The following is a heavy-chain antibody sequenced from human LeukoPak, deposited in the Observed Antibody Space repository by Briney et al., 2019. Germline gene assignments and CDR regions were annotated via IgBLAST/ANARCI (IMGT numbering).Heavy chain of an antibody. Sequence: PSETLSLTCTVSGGSISSYYWSWIRQPPGKGLEWIGYIYYSGSTNYNPSLKSRVTISVDTSKNQFSLKLSSVTAADTAVYYCARNGEEERCSSTSCYGYYYYGMDVWGQGTTVTVSS. CDR2: IYYSGST. CDR1: GGSISSYY. J-gene: IGHJ6*02. D-gene: IGHD2-2*01. V-gene: IGHV4-59*01. CDR3: ARNGEEERCSSTSCYGYYYYGMDV.